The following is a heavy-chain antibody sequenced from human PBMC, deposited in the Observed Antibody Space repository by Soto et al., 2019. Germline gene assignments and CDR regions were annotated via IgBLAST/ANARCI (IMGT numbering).Heavy chain of an antibody. CDR3: ASMGDGSFPYYCYGMDV. Sequence: GESLKISCKGSGYSFTSYWIGWVRQMPGKGLEWMGIIYPGDSDTRYSPSFQGQVTISADKSISTAYLQWSSLKASDTAMYYCASMGDGSFPYYCYGMDVWGQGTTVTVSS. CDR2: IYPGDSDT. CDR1: GYSFTSYW. V-gene: IGHV5-51*01. J-gene: IGHJ6*02. D-gene: IGHD2-15*01.